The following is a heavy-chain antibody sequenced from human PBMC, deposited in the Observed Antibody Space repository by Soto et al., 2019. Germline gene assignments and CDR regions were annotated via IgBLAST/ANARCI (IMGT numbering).Heavy chain of an antibody. V-gene: IGHV4-59*01. CDR2: IYYSGST. Sequence: PSETLSLTSTVSGGSISSYYWSWIRQPPGKGLEWIGYIYYSGSTNYNPSLKSRVTISVDTSKNQFSLKLSSVTAADTAVYYCARDAEYCSSTSCYQGYYMDVWGKGTTVTVSS. D-gene: IGHD2-2*01. J-gene: IGHJ6*03. CDR1: GGSISSYY. CDR3: ARDAEYCSSTSCYQGYYMDV.